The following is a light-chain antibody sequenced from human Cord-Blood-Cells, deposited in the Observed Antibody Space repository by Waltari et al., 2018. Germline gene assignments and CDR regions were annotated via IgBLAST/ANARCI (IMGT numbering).Light chain of an antibody. Sequence: QSALTQPASVSGSPGQSLTISCTGTSSDVGSYNLVSWYQQHPGKAPKLMIYEGSKRPSGVSNRFSDSKSGNTASLTISGLQAEDEADYYCCSYAGSSTWVFGGGTKLTVL. CDR3: CSYAGSSTWV. V-gene: IGLV2-23*01. CDR2: EGS. J-gene: IGLJ3*02. CDR1: SSDVGSYNL.